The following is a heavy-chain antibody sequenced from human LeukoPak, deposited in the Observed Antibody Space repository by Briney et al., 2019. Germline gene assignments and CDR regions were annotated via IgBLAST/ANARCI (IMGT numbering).Heavy chain of an antibody. V-gene: IGHV4-31*03. CDR2: IYYSGST. J-gene: IGHJ6*02. D-gene: IGHD3-3*01. CDR3: ARGPGVVQPNYDFWSGYLNYYYYGMDV. CDR1: GGSISSGGYY. Sequence: KSSETLSLTCTVSGGSISSGGYYWSWIRQHPGKGLEWIGYIYYSGSTYYNPSLKSRVTISVDTSKNQFSLKLSSVTAADTAVYYCARGPGVVQPNYDFWSGYLNYYYYGMDVWGQGTTVTVSS.